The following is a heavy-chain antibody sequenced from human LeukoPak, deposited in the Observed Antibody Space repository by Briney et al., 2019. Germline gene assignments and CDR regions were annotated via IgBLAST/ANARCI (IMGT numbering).Heavy chain of an antibody. Sequence: GGSLRLSCAASGFTFSGSAMHWVRQASGKGLEWVSYIRSSGSTIYYADSVKGRFTISRDNAKNSLYLQMNSLRAEDTAVYYCAELGITMIGGVWGKGTTVTISS. CDR2: IRSSGSTI. CDR3: AELGITMIGGV. J-gene: IGHJ6*04. V-gene: IGHV3-48*03. D-gene: IGHD3-10*02. CDR1: GFTFSGSA.